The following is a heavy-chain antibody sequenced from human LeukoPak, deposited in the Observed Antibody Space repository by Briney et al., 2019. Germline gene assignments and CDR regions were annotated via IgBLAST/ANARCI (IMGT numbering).Heavy chain of an antibody. CDR2: INHSGGT. J-gene: IGHJ4*01. V-gene: IGHV4-34*01. Sequence: SETLSHTCAVCGGSFSGYYWSWIRQPPGKGLEWIGEINHSGGTNYNPSLKSRLTISVDTSKNQFSLKLSSVTAADTAVYYCARLPGASILEGYYFDYWGQGTLVTVSS. D-gene: IGHD5-24*01. CDR1: GGSFSGYY. CDR3: ARLPGASILEGYYFDY.